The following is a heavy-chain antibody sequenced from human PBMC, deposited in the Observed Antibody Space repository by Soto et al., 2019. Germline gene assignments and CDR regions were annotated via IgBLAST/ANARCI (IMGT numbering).Heavy chain of an antibody. CDR1: GGSISSGDYY. J-gene: IGHJ4*02. CDR3: AREGVRGERYFDY. Sequence: QVQLQESGPGLVKPSQTLSLTCTVSGGSISSGDYYWSWIRQPPGKGLEWIGYIYYSGSTYYNPSLKSRVXXSXDXXKNPFSLKLSSVTAADTAGYYCAREGVRGERYFDYWGQGTLVTVSS. D-gene: IGHD3-10*01. V-gene: IGHV4-30-4*01. CDR2: IYYSGST.